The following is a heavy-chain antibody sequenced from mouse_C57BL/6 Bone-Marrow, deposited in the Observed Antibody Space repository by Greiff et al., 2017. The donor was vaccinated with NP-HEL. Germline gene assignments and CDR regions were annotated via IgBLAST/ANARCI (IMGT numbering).Heavy chain of an antibody. Sequence: VQLQQSGPELVKPGASVKISCKASGYAFSSSWMNWVKQRPGKGLEWIGRIYPGDGDTNYNGKFKGKATLTADKSSSTAYMQLSSLTSEDSAVYFCARLYGYDGYWGQGTTLTVSS. CDR2: IYPGDGDT. D-gene: IGHD2-2*01. J-gene: IGHJ2*01. CDR1: GYAFSSSW. CDR3: ARLYGYDGY. V-gene: IGHV1-82*01.